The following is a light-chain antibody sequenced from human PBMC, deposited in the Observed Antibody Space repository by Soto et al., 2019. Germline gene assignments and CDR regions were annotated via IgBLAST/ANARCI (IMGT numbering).Light chain of an antibody. CDR3: QQYYSYPT. Sequence: IRMTQCPSSLSASXGDRVTIYCRPRSTIVTYLNWYQQRPGXASKIXIYAASSLKSAVTSRFSGSGCGKDFILTISCLQSEDFATYYCQQYYSYPTFGQGTRLEIK. CDR1: STIVTY. CDR2: AAS. J-gene: IGKJ5*01. V-gene: IGKV1-39*01.